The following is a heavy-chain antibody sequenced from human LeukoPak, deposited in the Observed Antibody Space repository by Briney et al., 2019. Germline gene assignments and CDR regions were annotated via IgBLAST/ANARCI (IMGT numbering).Heavy chain of an antibody. V-gene: IGHV4-34*01. Sequence: SETLSLTCAVYDGSFSGYYWSWIRQPPGKGLEWIGEINHSGSTNYSPSLKSRVTISVDTSKNQFSLNLSSVTAADTAVYYCARGGRSSGWYYFDYWGQGTLVTVSS. CDR3: ARGGRSSGWYYFDY. J-gene: IGHJ4*02. CDR1: DGSFSGYY. CDR2: INHSGST. D-gene: IGHD6-19*01.